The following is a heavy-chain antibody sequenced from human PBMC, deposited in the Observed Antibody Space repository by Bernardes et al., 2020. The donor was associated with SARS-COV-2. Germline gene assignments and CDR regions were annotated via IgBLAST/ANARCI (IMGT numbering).Heavy chain of an antibody. D-gene: IGHD7-27*01. CDR2: ISGSGGDT. Sequence: GSMRLSCAASGFPLSKYVMSWFRHTPEKGLEWVSAISGSGGDTYYADSVKGRFTISKDNSKNMLYLQVNSLKVEDTAIYYCAKPNWGNWFDPWGQGTLVTVSS. J-gene: IGHJ5*02. V-gene: IGHV3-23*01. CDR3: AKPNWGNWFDP. CDR1: GFPLSKYV.